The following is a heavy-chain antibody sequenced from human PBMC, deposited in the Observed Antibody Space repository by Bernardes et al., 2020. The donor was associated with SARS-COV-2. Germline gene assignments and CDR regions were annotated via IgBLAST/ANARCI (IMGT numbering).Heavy chain of an antibody. D-gene: IGHD4-17*01. V-gene: IGHV3-11*01. CDR1: GFTFSDYY. CDR2: ISNRDNGATSR. J-gene: IGHJ6*02. CDR3: VRVNVDYGDVYYYYYGMDV. Sequence: GGSLRLSCAASGFTFSDYYMTWVRQAPGKGLEWVALISNRDNGATSRYYADSVKGRFIISRDNAKNSLYLQMNRLKAGDTAVYYCVRVNVDYGDVYYYYYGMDVWGQGTTVTVSS.